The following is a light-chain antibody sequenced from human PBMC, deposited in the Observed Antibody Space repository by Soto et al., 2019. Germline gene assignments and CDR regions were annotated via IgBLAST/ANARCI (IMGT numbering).Light chain of an antibody. CDR3: SSYASGSTFLM. V-gene: IGLV2-14*01. CDR1: SSDVGGYNY. Sequence: QSVLTQPASVSGSPGQSITISCTGTSSDVGGYNYVSWYQQHPGKAPKLMIYDVSNRPSGVSNRFSGSKSGNTASLTISGLRAEDEADYYCSSYASGSTFLMFGGGTKVTVL. CDR2: DVS. J-gene: IGLJ3*02.